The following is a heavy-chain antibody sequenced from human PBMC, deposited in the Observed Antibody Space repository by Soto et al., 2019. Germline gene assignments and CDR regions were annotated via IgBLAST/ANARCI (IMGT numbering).Heavy chain of an antibody. V-gene: IGHV4-34*01. J-gene: IGHJ6*02. CDR1: GGSFSGYY. Sequence: SETLSLTCAVYGGSFSGYYWSWIRQPPGKGLEWIGEISHSGSTNYNPSLKSRVTISVDTSKNQFSLKLSSVTAADTAVYYCARAVNYYYYYGMDVSGQGTTVTVSS. CDR2: ISHSGST. CDR3: ARAVNYYYYYGMDV.